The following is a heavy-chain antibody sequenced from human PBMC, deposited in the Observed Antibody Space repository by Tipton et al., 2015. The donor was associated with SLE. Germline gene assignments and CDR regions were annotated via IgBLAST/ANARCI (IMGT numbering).Heavy chain of an antibody. D-gene: IGHD3-3*01. Sequence: GSLRLSCAASGFTFNRYWMHWVRQAPGKGPEWLSYISGSSTTIYYAESVRGRFTISRDNANNSLYLQMSSLRPEDTAVYYCTRGGFGVVPFDYWGQGTLVTVSS. CDR1: GFTFNRYW. V-gene: IGHV3-48*03. J-gene: IGHJ4*02. CDR3: TRGGFGVVPFDY. CDR2: ISGSSTTI.